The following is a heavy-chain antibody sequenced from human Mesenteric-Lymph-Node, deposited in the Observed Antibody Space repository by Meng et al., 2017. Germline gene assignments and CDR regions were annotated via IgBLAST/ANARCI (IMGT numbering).Heavy chain of an antibody. CDR2: VYHRGDT. D-gene: IGHD1-1*01. V-gene: IGHV4-4*02. J-gene: IGHJ4*02. CDR3: GRDQGRQLINH. Sequence: QGQSQVSGPGLWKPSGTLSLTGTVSGDSISSDIWWSWVRQPPGKGLEWIGEVYHRGDTNYNPSLKSRVVISVDRSKNQFSLNLSSVTAADTAVYYCGRDQGRQLINHWGQGTLVTVSS. CDR1: GDSISSDIW.